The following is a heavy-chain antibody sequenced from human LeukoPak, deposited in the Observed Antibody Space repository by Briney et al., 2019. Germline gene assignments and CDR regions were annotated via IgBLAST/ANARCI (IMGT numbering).Heavy chain of an antibody. V-gene: IGHV3-7*01. D-gene: IGHD2-21*01. CDR2: IKQDGSEK. CDR3: ARDASVISFDY. Sequence: GXSLRLSCAASGFTFSSYWMSWVRQARGKGLEWVANIKQDGSEKYYVDSVKGRFTISRDNAKNSLYLQMNSLRAEDTALYYCARDASVISFDYWGQGTLVTVSS. CDR1: GFTFSSYW. J-gene: IGHJ4*02.